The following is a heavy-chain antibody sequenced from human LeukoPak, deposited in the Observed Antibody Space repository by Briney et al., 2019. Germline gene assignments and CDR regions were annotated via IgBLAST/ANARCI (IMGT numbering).Heavy chain of an antibody. J-gene: IGHJ2*01. Sequence: SVQVSCKASGGTFTRYALSSQRQAPGKGLEWMGGIIPIFGTANYAQKFQGRVTITTDESTSTAYMELSSLRSEDTAVYYCASNVGYFDLWGRGTLVTVSS. CDR1: GGTFTRYA. CDR3: ASNVGYFDL. V-gene: IGHV1-69*05. CDR2: IIPIFGTA.